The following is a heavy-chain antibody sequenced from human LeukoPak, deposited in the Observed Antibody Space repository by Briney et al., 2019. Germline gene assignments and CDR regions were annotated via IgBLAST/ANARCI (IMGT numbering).Heavy chain of an antibody. Sequence: GGSLRLSCAASGFTFSSYAMHWVRQAPGKGLEYVSAICSNGGSTYYANSVKGRFTISRDNSKTTLYLQMGSLRAEDMAVYYCARGPRITMIVVVVGDAFDIWGQGTMVTVSS. V-gene: IGHV3-64*01. CDR1: GFTFSSYA. CDR3: ARGPRITMIVVVVGDAFDI. CDR2: ICSNGGST. J-gene: IGHJ3*02. D-gene: IGHD3-22*01.